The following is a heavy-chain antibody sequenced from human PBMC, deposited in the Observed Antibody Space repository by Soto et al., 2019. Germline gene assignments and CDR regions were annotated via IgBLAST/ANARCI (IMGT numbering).Heavy chain of an antibody. CDR2: IYYSGST. V-gene: IGHV4-31*03. D-gene: IGHD2-15*01. CDR1: GGSISSGAYY. Sequence: SETLSLTCTVSGGSISSGAYYWNWIRQHPGKGLEWIGYIYYSGSTYYNPSLKSRVTISVDTPKNQFSLKLSSVTAADTAVYYCARDKEYCSGGSCYRSLDYWGQGTLVTVSS. CDR3: ARDKEYCSGGSCYRSLDY. J-gene: IGHJ4*02.